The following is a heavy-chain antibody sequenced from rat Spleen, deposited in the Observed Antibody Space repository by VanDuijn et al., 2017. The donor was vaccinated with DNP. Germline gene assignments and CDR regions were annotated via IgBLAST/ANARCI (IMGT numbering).Heavy chain of an antibody. CDR1: GFALTDHH. J-gene: IGHJ2*01. CDR2: VWIGGGT. V-gene: IGHV2-43*01. CDR3: TRDDIGTTRFDY. D-gene: IGHD1-5*01. Sequence: QVQLKESGPGLVQPSQTLSLACTVSGFALTDHHVHWVRQPSGKGLEWMGVVWIGGGTHYSSIFKSRLSITRDTSKSQVFLKMNSLQTEDTAIYFCTRDDIGTTRFDYWGQGVMVTVSS.